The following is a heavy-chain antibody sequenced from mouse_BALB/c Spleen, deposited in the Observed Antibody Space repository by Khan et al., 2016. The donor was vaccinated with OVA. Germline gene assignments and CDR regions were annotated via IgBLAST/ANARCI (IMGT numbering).Heavy chain of an antibody. CDR1: GFSLTGYG. D-gene: IGHD2-10*01. CDR3: ARAYYGNYREAMDY. V-gene: IGHV2-6-7*01. CDR2: IWGDRST. J-gene: IGHJ4*01. Sequence: VELVESGPGLVVPSQSLSITCTVSGFSLTGYGVNWVRQPPGKGLEWLGMIWGDRSTDYNSGLKSRLSISKDNSKSQVFLKMNSLQTDDTASYYCARAYYGNYREAMDYWGQGASVTVSS.